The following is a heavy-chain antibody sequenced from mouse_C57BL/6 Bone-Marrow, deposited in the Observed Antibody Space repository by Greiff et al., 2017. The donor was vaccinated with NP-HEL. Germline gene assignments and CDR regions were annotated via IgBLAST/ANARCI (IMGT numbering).Heavy chain of an antibody. CDR3: ARTLGFYSNYSLFDY. D-gene: IGHD2-5*01. CDR1: GYTFTSYW. J-gene: IGHJ2*01. Sequence: QVQLQQPGAELVKPGASVKLSCKASGYTFTSYWMHWVKQRPGQGLEWIGMIHPNSGSTNYNEKFKSKATLTVDKSSSTAYMQLSSLTSEDSAVYYCARTLGFYSNYSLFDYWGQGTTLTVSS. V-gene: IGHV1-64*01. CDR2: IHPNSGST.